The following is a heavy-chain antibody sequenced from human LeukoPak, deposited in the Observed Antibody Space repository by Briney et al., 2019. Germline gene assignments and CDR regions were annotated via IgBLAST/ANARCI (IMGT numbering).Heavy chain of an antibody. D-gene: IGHD5-18*01. J-gene: IGHJ6*02. CDR3: ARGLGYSYGVYYYYYGMDV. Sequence: ASVKVSCKASGYTFTSYDINWVRQATGQGLEWMGWMNPNSGNTGYAQKFQGRVTMTRNTSISTAYMELSSLRSEDTAVYYCARGLGYSYGVYYYYYGMDVWGQGTTVTVSS. CDR2: MNPNSGNT. CDR1: GYTFTSYD. V-gene: IGHV1-8*01.